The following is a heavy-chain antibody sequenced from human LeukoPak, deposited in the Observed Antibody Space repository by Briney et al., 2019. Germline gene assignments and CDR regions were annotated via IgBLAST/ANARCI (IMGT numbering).Heavy chain of an antibody. J-gene: IGHJ4*02. Sequence: GASVKFSCKASGYTFTSYDINWVRRATGQGLKWMGWMNPNSGNTGYAQKFQGRVTMTRNTSISTAYMELSSLRSEDTAVYYCARGVLVYDFWSGSRPNLDYWGQGTLVTVSS. D-gene: IGHD3-3*01. CDR3: ARGVLVYDFWSGSRPNLDY. CDR1: GYTFTSYD. V-gene: IGHV1-8*01. CDR2: MNPNSGNT.